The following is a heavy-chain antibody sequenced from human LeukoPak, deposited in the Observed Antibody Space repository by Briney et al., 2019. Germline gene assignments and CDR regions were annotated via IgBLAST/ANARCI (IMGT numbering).Heavy chain of an antibody. CDR1: GYTFTSYA. J-gene: IGHJ4*02. V-gene: IGHV7-4-1*02. D-gene: IGHD2-2*01. Sequence: ALVKVSCKASGYTFTSYAMTWVRQAPGQGLEWMGWINTNTGNPTYAQGFTGRFVFSLDTSVSTASLQISSLKAEDTAVYYCARVRRHSCSSTSCSYYFDYWGQGTLVTVSS. CDR3: ARVRRHSCSSTSCSYYFDY. CDR2: INTNTGNP.